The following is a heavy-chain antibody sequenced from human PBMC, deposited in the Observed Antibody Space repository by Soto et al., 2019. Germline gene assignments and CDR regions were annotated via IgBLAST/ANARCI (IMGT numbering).Heavy chain of an antibody. CDR1: GGSITTGGYY. D-gene: IGHD2-15*01. CDR3: ARTKCSGGSCYSWSLDY. J-gene: IGHJ4*02. Sequence: SETLSLTCTVSGGSITTGGYYWSWIRQLPGKGLEWIGHRYYSESTYYNPSLKSRVSISLDTSKNQFSLKLSFVTAADTAMYYCARTKCSGGSCYSWSLDYWGQGTPATVSS. V-gene: IGHV4-31*03. CDR2: RYYSEST.